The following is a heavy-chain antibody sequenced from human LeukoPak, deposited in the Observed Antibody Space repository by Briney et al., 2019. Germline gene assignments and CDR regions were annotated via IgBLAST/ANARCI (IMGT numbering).Heavy chain of an antibody. V-gene: IGHV3-7*03. CDR3: AADSTYGFDY. CDR1: GFTFSNYW. Sequence: PGGSLRLSCAASGFTFSNYWMSWVRQAPGKGLEWVANIKQDGSEKHYVDSVKGRFTISRDNAKNSLYLQMNSLRAEDMALYYCAADSTYGFDYWGQGTLVTVSS. J-gene: IGHJ4*02. D-gene: IGHD2-21*02. CDR2: IKQDGSEK.